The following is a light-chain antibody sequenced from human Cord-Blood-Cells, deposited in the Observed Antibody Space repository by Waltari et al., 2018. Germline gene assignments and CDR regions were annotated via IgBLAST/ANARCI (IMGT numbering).Light chain of an antibody. CDR1: QGIRND. Sequence: AIQMTQSPSSLSASVGDRVTITCRASQGIRNDLGWYQQKPEKAPNLLIYAASSLQSGVPSRFSGSSSCTDFTLTISSLQPEDFATYYCLQDYNYPFTFGQGTRLEIK. V-gene: IGKV1-6*01. CDR2: AAS. CDR3: LQDYNYPFT. J-gene: IGKJ5*01.